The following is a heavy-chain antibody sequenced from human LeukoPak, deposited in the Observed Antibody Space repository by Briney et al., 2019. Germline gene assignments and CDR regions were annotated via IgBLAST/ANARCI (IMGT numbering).Heavy chain of an antibody. J-gene: IGHJ4*02. CDR1: GLTFSGYT. CDR2: ISPSSSYI. D-gene: IGHD2-2*01. V-gene: IGHV3-21*01. Sequence: GGSLRLSCAASGLTFSGYTMNWVRQAPGKGLEWVSTISPSSSYIYYADSVKGRFTISRDNAKNSLYLQMNSLRPEDTAVYYCARDPVVPDDGYYFDYWGQGTLVTVSS. CDR3: ARDPVVPDDGYYFDY.